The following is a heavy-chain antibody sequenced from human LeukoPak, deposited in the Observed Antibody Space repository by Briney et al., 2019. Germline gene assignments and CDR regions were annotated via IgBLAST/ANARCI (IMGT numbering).Heavy chain of an antibody. CDR3: ARDRDNSGYYFDY. CDR2: IYYSGST. D-gene: IGHD3-22*01. Sequence: SETLSLTCNVSGDSLSRYYWGWIRQPPGKGLEWIGYIYYSGSTHYNPSLKSRATISVDPSRSQFSLKLNSVTAADTALYYCARDRDNSGYYFDYWGQGILVTVSS. J-gene: IGHJ4*02. V-gene: IGHV4-59*13. CDR1: GDSLSRYY.